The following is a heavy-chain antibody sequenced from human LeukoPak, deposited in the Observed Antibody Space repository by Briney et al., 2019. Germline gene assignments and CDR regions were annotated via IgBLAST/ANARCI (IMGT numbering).Heavy chain of an antibody. D-gene: IGHD3-22*01. CDR3: ASDSSADYDSSGYYDY. Sequence: PSETLSLTCTVSGGSISSGSYYWSWIRQPAGKGLEWIGRIYTSGSTNYNPSLKRRVTISVDTSKNQFSLKLSSVTAADTAVYYCASDSSADYDSSGYYDYWGQGTLVTVSS. V-gene: IGHV4-61*02. CDR1: GGSISSGSYY. J-gene: IGHJ4*02. CDR2: IYTSGST.